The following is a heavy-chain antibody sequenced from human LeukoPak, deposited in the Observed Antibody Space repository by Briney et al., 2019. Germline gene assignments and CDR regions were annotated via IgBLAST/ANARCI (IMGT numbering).Heavy chain of an antibody. CDR1: GFTFSNHA. V-gene: IGHV3-23*01. CDR2: IGDSGGST. D-gene: IGHD6-6*01. CDR3: AKGGASSPYTYIDV. J-gene: IGHJ6*04. Sequence: PGGSLRLSCAASGFTFSNHAMSWVRQAPGKGLEWVSVIGDSGGSTYYADSVKGRFTISRDNSKNTLYLQMNSLRVDDTAVYHCAKGGASSPYTYIDVWGKGTTVIVSS.